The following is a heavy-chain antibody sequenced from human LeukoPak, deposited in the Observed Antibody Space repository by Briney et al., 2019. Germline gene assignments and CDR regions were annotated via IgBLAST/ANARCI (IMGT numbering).Heavy chain of an antibody. CDR3: ARDGQDALDI. V-gene: IGHV1-18*01. CDR2: ISAYNGKT. CDR1: GYTFSSYG. J-gene: IGHJ3*02. Sequence: GASVKVSCKASGYTFSSYGISWVRQAPGQGLEWIGWISAYNGKTNYEQKLQGRVTMTTDRSTSTAYMELRSLRSDDTAVYYCARDGQDALDIWGQGTMVTVSS.